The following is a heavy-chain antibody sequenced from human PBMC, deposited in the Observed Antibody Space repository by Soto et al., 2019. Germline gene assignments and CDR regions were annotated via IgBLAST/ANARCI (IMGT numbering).Heavy chain of an antibody. CDR3: ARRRIVVVVAATIDAFDI. Sequence: SETLSLTCTVSGGSISSSSYYWGWIRQPPGKGLEWIGSIFYSGSTYYNPSLKSRVTISVDTSKNQFSLRLSSVTAADTAVYYCARRRIVVVVAATIDAFDIWGQGTMVTVSS. D-gene: IGHD2-15*01. CDR2: IFYSGST. V-gene: IGHV4-39*01. J-gene: IGHJ3*02. CDR1: GGSISSSSYY.